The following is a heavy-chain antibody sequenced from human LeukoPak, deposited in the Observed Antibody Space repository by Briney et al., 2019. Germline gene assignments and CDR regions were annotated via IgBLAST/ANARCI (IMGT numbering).Heavy chain of an antibody. CDR2: IYTSGST. D-gene: IGHD6-19*01. CDR1: GGSISSGSYY. J-gene: IGHJ4*02. Sequence: PSQTLSLTCTVSGGSISSGSYYWSWIRQPAGKGLEWIGRIYTSGSTNYNPSLKSRVTISVDTSKNQFSLKLSSVTAADTAVYYCARDEVAGRFDYWGQGTLFTVSS. V-gene: IGHV4-61*02. CDR3: ARDEVAGRFDY.